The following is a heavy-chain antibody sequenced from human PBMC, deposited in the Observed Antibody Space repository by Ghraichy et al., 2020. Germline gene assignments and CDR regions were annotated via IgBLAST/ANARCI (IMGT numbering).Heavy chain of an antibody. CDR2: IYSGGST. Sequence: GGSLRLSCVASGLSVSSNFMSWVRQAPGKGLEWVSVIYSGGSTYYAGSVKGRFTTSRDTSKNTVYLHMSSLRAEDTAVYYCARRLRYGSYDPDAFYIWGQGTVVTVSS. CDR3: ARRLRYGSYDPDAFYI. J-gene: IGHJ3*02. CDR1: GLSVSSNF. D-gene: IGHD4-17*01. V-gene: IGHV3-53*01.